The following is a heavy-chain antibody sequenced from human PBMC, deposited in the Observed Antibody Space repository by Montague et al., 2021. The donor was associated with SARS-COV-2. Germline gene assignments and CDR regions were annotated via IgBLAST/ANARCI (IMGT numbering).Heavy chain of an antibody. D-gene: IGHD1-14*01. CDR3: ARGLFQPESKAY. Sequence: SETLSLTCAVYGGSFTGYYWSWIRQPPGKGLEWIGEINHSGSTNYNPSLKSRVTISVDTSKNQFSLKLSSVTAADTAVYYCARGLFQPESKAYWGQGTLVTVSS. J-gene: IGHJ4*02. CDR1: GGSFTGYY. CDR2: INHSGST. V-gene: IGHV4-34*01.